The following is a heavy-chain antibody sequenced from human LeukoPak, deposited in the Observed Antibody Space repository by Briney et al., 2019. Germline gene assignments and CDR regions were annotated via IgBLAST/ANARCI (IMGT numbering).Heavy chain of an antibody. Sequence: PSQTLSLTCTVSGGSISSGSYYWSWIRQPAGKGLEWIGRIYTSGSTNYNPSLKSRVTISVDTSKNQFSLKLSSVTAADTAVYYCARTYDILTGYSNPDYFDYWGQGTLVTVSS. CDR3: ARTYDILTGYSNPDYFDY. CDR2: IYTSGST. V-gene: IGHV4-61*02. D-gene: IGHD3-9*01. J-gene: IGHJ4*02. CDR1: GGSISSGSYY.